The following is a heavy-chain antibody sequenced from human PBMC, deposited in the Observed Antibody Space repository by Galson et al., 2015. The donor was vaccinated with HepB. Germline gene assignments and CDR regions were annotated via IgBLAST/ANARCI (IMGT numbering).Heavy chain of an antibody. D-gene: IGHD7-27*01. CDR2: ISGSGTNT. Sequence: SLRLSCAASGFIFRSYAMSWVRQTPGKGLEWVSAISGSGTNTYYAEFGKGRFTISRDNSKNTLYLQMNSLRAEDTAVYYCAKDPKVTGDVFYAFDVWGQGTMVTVSS. CDR1: GFIFRSYA. CDR3: AKDPKVTGDVFYAFDV. J-gene: IGHJ3*01. V-gene: IGHV3-23*01.